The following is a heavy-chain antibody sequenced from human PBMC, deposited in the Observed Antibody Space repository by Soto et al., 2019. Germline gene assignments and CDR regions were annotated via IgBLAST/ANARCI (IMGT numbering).Heavy chain of an antibody. V-gene: IGHV3-30-3*01. CDR1: GFTFTNYV. J-gene: IGHJ4*02. CDR3: ARDRSCTKTRCYDFDF. D-gene: IGHD2-2*01. Sequence: GGSLRLSCVASGFTFTNYVMHWVRQAPDKGLEWVAVVSSDGSNKYYADSVRGRFTISRDNSDNTVYLQMSSLRAEDTAVYYCARDRSCTKTRCYDFDFWGLGTLVTVSS. CDR2: VSSDGSNK.